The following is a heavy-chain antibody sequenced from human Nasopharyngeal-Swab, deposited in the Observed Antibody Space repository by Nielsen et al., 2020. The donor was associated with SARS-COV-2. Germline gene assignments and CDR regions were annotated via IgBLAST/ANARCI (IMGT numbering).Heavy chain of an antibody. D-gene: IGHD3-3*01. CDR1: GFSFSTYN. V-gene: IGHV3-21*01. CDR3: ARGSVYHTLLY. CDR2: ISTTNGSM. Sequence: GGSLRLSCAASGFSFSTYNMNWVHQAPGKGLEWVSSISTTNGSMDYADSVRGRFTISRDNAKNSLFLQMNNLRAEDTAAYYCARGSVYHTLLYWGQGTLVTVS. J-gene: IGHJ4*02.